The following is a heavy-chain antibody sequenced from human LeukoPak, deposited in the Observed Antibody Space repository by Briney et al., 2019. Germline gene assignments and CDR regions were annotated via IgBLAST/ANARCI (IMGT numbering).Heavy chain of an antibody. J-gene: IGHJ4*02. CDR3: ARGGTLQLRFLEWLFSSPLDY. D-gene: IGHD3-3*01. CDR1: GGSISSSSYY. V-gene: IGHV4-39*07. CDR2: IYYSGST. Sequence: SETLSLTCTVSGGSISSSSYYWGWIRQPPGKGLEWIGSIYYSGSTYYNPSLKSRVTISVDTSKNQFSLKLSSVTAADTAVYYCARGGTLQLRFLEWLFSSPLDYWGQGTLVTVSS.